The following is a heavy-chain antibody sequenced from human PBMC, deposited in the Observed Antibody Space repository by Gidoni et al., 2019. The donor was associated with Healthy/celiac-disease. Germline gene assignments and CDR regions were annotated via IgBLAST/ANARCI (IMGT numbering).Heavy chain of an antibody. CDR1: GYTFTSYG. CDR2: IRSYNGNT. Sequence: QVQLVQSGAEVKKPGASVKVSCKASGYTFTSYGISWVRQAPGQVLEWMGWIRSYNGNTSYAQKLQGRFTMTTDTSTSTAYMELRSLRSDDTAVYYCARVYSYADDALDDWGQGTLVTVSS. D-gene: IGHD5-18*01. CDR3: ARVYSYADDALDD. J-gene: IGHJ4*02. V-gene: IGHV1-18*01.